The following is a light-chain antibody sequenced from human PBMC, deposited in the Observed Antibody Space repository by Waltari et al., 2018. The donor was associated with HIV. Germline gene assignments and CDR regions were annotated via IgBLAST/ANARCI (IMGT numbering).Light chain of an antibody. V-gene: IGLV2-14*03. Sequence: QSALTQPASVSASPGQSITISCTGTSSDVGGYHYVSWYRQPPGEAPKVIIYEVNRRPSGVSNRFTASKSGNTASLAISGLQPEDEADYFCSSYTSSSTHVFGPGTKVTVL. CDR2: EVN. CDR3: SSYTSSSTHV. CDR1: SSDVGGYHY. J-gene: IGLJ1*01.